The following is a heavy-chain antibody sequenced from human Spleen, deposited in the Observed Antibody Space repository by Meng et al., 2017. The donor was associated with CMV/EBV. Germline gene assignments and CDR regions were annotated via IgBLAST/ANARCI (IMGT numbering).Heavy chain of an antibody. CDR2: ISSDGSNK. D-gene: IGHD2-21*02. J-gene: IGHJ4*02. CDR3: ARDTADSPPALDY. V-gene: IGHV3-30*03. Sequence: GGSLRLSCAASGFIFNNYGMHWVRQAPGKGLEWVAFISSDGSNKQYADSVKGRFTISRDNSKDTLFLQMNSLRPEDTAIYYCARDTADSPPALDYWGQGTLVTVS. CDR1: GFIFNNYG.